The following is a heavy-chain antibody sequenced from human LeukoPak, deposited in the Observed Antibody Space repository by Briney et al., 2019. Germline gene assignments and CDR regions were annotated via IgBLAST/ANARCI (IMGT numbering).Heavy chain of an antibody. D-gene: IGHD3-22*01. CDR1: GFSFSTYA. CDR3: AKDAGTYYYDDSASDY. CDR2: ISGTGGNR. J-gene: IGHJ4*02. V-gene: IGHV3-23*01. Sequence: GGSLRLSCVASGFSFSTYAMSWVRQAPGKGLEWVSLISGTGGNRQYADSVKGRLTISRDNSRDTLFLQMDRLRVEDTAIYYCAKDAGTYYYDDSASDYWGQGTLVTVSS.